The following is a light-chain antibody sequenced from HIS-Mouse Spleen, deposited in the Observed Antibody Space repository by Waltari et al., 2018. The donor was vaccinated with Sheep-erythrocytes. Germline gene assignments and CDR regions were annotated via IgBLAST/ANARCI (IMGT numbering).Light chain of an antibody. Sequence: QSALTQPASVSGSPGQSITLSCTGTSSDAGGYNYVSCYQQHPGKAPKLMIYEVSNRPSGVSNRFSGSKSGNTASLTISGLQAEDEADYYCSSYTSSSTPVVFGGGTKLTVL. CDR1: SSDAGGYNY. CDR2: EVS. CDR3: SSYTSSSTPVV. J-gene: IGLJ2*01. V-gene: IGLV2-14*01.